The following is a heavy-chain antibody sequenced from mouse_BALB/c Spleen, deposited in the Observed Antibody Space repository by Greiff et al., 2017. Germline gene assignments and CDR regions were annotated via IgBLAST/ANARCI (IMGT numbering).Heavy chain of an antibody. CDR3: ARWGDYDSTDY. V-gene: IGHV1S56*01. CDR1: GYTFTSYY. J-gene: IGHJ4*01. CDR2: IYPGNVNT. Sequence: QVQLKQSGPELVKPGASVWISCTASGYTFTSYYIHWVKQRPGQGLEWIGWIYPGNVNTKYNEKFKGKATLTADKSSSTDYMQLSSLTSEDSAVYFCARWGDYDSTDYWGQGTSVTVSS. D-gene: IGHD2-4*01.